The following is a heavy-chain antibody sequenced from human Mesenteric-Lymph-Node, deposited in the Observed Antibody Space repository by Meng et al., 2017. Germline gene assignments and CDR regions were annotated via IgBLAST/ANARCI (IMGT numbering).Heavy chain of an antibody. D-gene: IGHD6-19*01. J-gene: IGHJ4*02. CDR2: INHSGST. CDR1: GGSFSGCY. V-gene: IGHV4-34*01. CDR3: ARSVAGKDY. Sequence: SETLSLTCAVYGGSFSGCYWSWIRQLPGKGLEWIGEINHSGSTNYNPSLKSRVTISVDTSKNQFSMKLSSVTAADTAVYYWARSVAGKDYWGQGTLVTVSS.